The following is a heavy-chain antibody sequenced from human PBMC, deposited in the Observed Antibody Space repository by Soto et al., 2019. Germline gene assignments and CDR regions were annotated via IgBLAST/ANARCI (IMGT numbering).Heavy chain of an antibody. CDR3: ARARRVSMIVVVTRAPDAFDI. CDR2: INPSGGST. Sequence: ASVKVSCKASGYTFTSYYMHWLRQAPGQGLEWMGIINPSGGSTSYAQKFQGRATMTRDTSTSTVYMELSSLRSEDTAVYYCARARRVSMIVVVTRAPDAFDIWGQGTMVTVSS. CDR1: GYTFTSYY. V-gene: IGHV1-46*01. D-gene: IGHD3-22*01. J-gene: IGHJ3*02.